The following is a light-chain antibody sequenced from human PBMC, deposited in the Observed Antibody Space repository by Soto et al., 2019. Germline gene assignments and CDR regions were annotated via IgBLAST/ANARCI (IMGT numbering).Light chain of an antibody. CDR2: DAS. V-gene: IGKV3D-20*01. CDR3: QQYGSSPPLT. Sequence: EIVLTQSPATRSLSPMEIASLSFVASQSVSSSYLAWYQQKPGQAPRLLIYDASTRATGIPDRFSGSGSGTDFTLTISRLVPEDFAVYYCQQYGSSPPLTFGGGTKVDI. J-gene: IGKJ4*01. CDR1: QSVSSSY.